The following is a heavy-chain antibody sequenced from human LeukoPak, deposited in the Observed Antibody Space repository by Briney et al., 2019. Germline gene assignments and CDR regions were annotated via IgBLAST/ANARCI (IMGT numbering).Heavy chain of an antibody. CDR1: GYTFTSYG. V-gene: IGHV1-18*01. D-gene: IGHD1-1*01. CDR3: ARVFRTTPYAFDI. Sequence: GASVKVSFKASGYTFTSYGISWVRQAPGQGLEWMGWISGYNGNTKYAQKFQDRVTMTTDTSTSTAYMELRSLRSDDTAVYCCARVFRTTPYAFDIWGQGTMVTVSS. CDR2: ISGYNGNT. J-gene: IGHJ3*02.